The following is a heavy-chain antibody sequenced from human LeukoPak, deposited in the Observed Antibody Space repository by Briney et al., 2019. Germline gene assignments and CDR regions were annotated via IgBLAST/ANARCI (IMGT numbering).Heavy chain of an antibody. D-gene: IGHD2-2*01. J-gene: IGHJ3*02. CDR1: GYTFTSYG. Sequence: SVKVSCKASGYTFTSYGISWVRQAPGQGLEWMGWISAYNGNTNYAQKLQGRVTMTTDTSTSTAYMELRSLRSDDTAVYYCARDRLVVPAATRIPFGGIWGQGTMVTVSS. CDR3: ARDRLVVPAATRIPFGGI. V-gene: IGHV1-18*01. CDR2: ISAYNGNT.